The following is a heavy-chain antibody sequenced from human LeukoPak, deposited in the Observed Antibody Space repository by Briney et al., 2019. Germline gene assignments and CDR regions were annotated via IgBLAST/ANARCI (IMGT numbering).Heavy chain of an antibody. J-gene: IGHJ4*02. V-gene: IGHV3-23*01. Sequence: PGGSLRLSCAASGFTFSSYAMSWVRQAPGKGLEWVSAISGSGGSTYYADSVKGRFTISRDDSKNTLYLQMNSLRAEDTAVYYCAKSPPGYSSGWPNDYWGQGTLVTVSS. CDR3: AKSPPGYSSGWPNDY. CDR1: GFTFSSYA. D-gene: IGHD6-19*01. CDR2: ISGSGGST.